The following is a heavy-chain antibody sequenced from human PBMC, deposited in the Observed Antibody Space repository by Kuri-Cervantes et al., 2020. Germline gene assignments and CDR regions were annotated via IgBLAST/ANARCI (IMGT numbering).Heavy chain of an antibody. CDR3: ASESRYCGGDCSPSAFDY. CDR2: ISYDGSNK. CDR1: GFTFSSYA. V-gene: IGHV3-30-3*01. Sequence: LSLTCAASGFTFSSYAMHWVRQAPGKGLEWVAVISYDGSNKYYADSVKGRFTISRDNSKNTLYLQMNSLRAEDTAVYYCASESRYCGGDCSPSAFDYWGQGTLVTVSS. D-gene: IGHD2-21*02. J-gene: IGHJ4*02.